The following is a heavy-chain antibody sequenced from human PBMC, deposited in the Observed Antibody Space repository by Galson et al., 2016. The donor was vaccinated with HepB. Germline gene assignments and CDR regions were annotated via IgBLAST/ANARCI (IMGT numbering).Heavy chain of an antibody. Sequence: SLRLSCAVSGFSVGNSFMSWVRQAPGKGLDWVSLIYADGRIYYADSARGRFTISRDNSKNTVNLQMNSLRAEDTAVYYCARSDDFGGNLYFVYWGLGTQVT. CDR3: ARSDDFGGNLYFVY. V-gene: IGHV3-53*01. D-gene: IGHD4-23*01. J-gene: IGHJ4*02. CDR1: GFSVGNSF. CDR2: IYADGRI.